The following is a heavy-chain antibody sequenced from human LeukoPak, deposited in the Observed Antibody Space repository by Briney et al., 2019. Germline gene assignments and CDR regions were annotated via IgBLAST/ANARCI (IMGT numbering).Heavy chain of an antibody. CDR2: IKQDGSEK. J-gene: IGHJ4*02. Sequence: VGSLRLSCAASGFTFSSYWMSWVRQAPGKGLEWVANIKQDGSEKYYVDSVKGRFTISRDNAKNSLYLQMNSLRAEDTAVYYCARARITMVRGVISRRNYFDYWGQGTLVTVSS. CDR3: ARARITMVRGVISRRNYFDY. CDR1: GFTFSSYW. V-gene: IGHV3-7*01. D-gene: IGHD3-10*01.